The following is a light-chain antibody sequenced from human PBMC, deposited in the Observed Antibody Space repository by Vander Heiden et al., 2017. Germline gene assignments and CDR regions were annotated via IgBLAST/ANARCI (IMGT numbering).Light chain of an antibody. V-gene: IGKV1-9*01. CDR1: QGISSY. J-gene: IGKJ2*01. Sequence: DIQLTQSPSFLSASVGDRVTITCRASQGISSYLAWYQQKPVKAPKLLIYAASTLQSGVPSRFSGSGSGTEFTLTISSLQPEDFATYYCQQLNSYPPYTFGQGTKLEIK. CDR2: AAS. CDR3: QQLNSYPPYT.